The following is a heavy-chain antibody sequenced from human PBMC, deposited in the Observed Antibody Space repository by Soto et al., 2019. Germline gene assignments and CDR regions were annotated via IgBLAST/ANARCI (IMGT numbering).Heavy chain of an antibody. V-gene: IGHV4-4*02. D-gene: IGHD3-10*01. CDR1: SGSISSSNW. CDR2: IYHSGST. Sequence: QVQLQESGPGLVKPSGTLSLTCAVSSGSISSSNWWSWVRQPPGKGLEWIGEIYHSGSTNYNPSLKSRVTISVDKSKNQFSLKLSSVTAADTAVYYCARGPPLPQGSGSYLLDYWGQGTLVTVSS. J-gene: IGHJ4*02. CDR3: ARGPPLPQGSGSYLLDY.